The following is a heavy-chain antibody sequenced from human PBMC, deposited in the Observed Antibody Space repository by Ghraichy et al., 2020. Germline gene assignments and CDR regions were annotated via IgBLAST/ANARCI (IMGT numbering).Heavy chain of an antibody. D-gene: IGHD2/OR15-2a*01. CDR1: GFTFNSYS. J-gene: IGHJ5*02. V-gene: IGHV3-48*02. CDR3: ARGVNINSSGRFDP. CDR2: ISSSSGTI. Sequence: GESLNISCAASGFTFNSYSMYWVRQAPGKGLEWVSYISSSSGTIYYADSVKGRFTISRDNAKNSLYLQMNSLRDEDTAVYYCARGVNINSSGRFDPWGQGTQVPVSS.